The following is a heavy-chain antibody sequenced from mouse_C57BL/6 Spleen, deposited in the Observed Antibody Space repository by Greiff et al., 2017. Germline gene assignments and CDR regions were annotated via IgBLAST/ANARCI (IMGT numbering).Heavy chain of an antibody. D-gene: IGHD2-5*01. CDR1: GYTFTGYW. CDR2: ILPGSGST. V-gene: IGHV1-9*01. Sequence: VKLQQSGAELMKPGASVKLSCKATGYTFTGYWIEWVKQRPGHGLEWIGEILPGSGSTNYNEKFKGKATFTADTSSNTAYMQLSSLTTEDSAIYYCERKASYYSNFLYFDYWGQGTTLTVSS. J-gene: IGHJ2*01. CDR3: ERKASYYSNFLYFDY.